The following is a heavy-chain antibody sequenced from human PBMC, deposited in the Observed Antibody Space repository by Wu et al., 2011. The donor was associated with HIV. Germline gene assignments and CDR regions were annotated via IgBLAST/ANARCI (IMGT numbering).Heavy chain of an antibody. J-gene: IGHJ4*02. V-gene: IGHV1-18*01. CDR3: ARDGGILGYCSGGGCDQLEY. CDR2: ISGYNGNT. Sequence: QVQLVQSGAEVKKSGASVKVSCKASGYTFSSYGINWVRQAPGQGLEWMGWISGYNGNTNYAQKFQGRVTMTTDTSTNTAYMELRSLRSDDAAVYYCARDGGILGYCSGGGCDQLEYWGQGTLVTVS. CDR1: GYTFSSYG. D-gene: IGHD2-15*01.